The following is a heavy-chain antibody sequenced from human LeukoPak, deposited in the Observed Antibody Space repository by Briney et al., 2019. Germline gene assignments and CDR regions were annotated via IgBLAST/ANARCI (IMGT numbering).Heavy chain of an antibody. CDR3: AGSSGYPYFDY. Sequence: GGSLRLSCAASGFTFSSYSMNWVRQAPGKGLEWVSYMSSSSDTIYYADSVKGRFTISRDNAKNSLYLQMNSLRAEDTAVYYCAGSSGYPYFDYWGQGTLVTVSS. CDR1: GFTFSSYS. D-gene: IGHD6-19*01. J-gene: IGHJ4*02. CDR2: MSSSSDTI. V-gene: IGHV3-48*01.